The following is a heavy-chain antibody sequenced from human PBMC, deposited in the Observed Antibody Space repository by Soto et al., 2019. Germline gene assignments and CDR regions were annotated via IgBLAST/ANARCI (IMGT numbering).Heavy chain of an antibody. V-gene: IGHV1-69*13. D-gene: IGHD2-15*01. CDR2: IIPIFGAP. Sequence: SVKVSCKASGGTFSSYAITWVRQSPGQGLEWMGMIIPIFGAPSYAQKFQGRVTIHADESTTTAYMELSSLKSEDTGLYYCARVVMVSTATKFSFDPWGQGTLVTVSS. CDR3: ARVVMVSTATKFSFDP. CDR1: GGTFSSYA. J-gene: IGHJ5*02.